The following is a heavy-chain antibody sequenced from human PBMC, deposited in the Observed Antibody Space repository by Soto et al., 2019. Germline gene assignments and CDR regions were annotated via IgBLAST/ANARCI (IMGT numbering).Heavy chain of an antibody. V-gene: IGHV4-31*03. Sequence: SETLSLTCTVSGGSMRSGGYFWCWIRQHPGKGLEWIGNIYYRGGTYYNPSLESRVDIPVDTSKNEFTLKVDSVPAADTAMYFCSRFAKEVNPKLESWDAFDIWGQGTLVTVSS. D-gene: IGHD1-26*01. CDR3: SRFAKEVNPKLESWDAFDI. CDR1: GGSMRSGGYF. J-gene: IGHJ4*02. CDR2: IYYRGGT.